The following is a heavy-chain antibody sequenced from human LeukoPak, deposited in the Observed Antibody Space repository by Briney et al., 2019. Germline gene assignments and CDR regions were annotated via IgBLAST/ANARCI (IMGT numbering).Heavy chain of an antibody. V-gene: IGHV3-21*01. CDR2: ISSSSSYI. CDR1: GFTFSSYS. CDR3: ARGGRDRAFDI. Sequence: PGGSLRLSCAASGFTFSSYSMTWVRQAPGKGLEWVSSISSSSSYIYYADSVKGRFTISRDNAKNSLYLQMNSLRAEDTAVYYCARGGRDRAFDIWGQGTMVTVSS. D-gene: IGHD1-1*01. J-gene: IGHJ3*02.